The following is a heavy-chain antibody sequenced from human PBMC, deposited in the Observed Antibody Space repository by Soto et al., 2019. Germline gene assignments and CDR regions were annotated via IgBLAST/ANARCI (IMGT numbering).Heavy chain of an antibody. Sequence: PSETLSLTCTVSGGSISSSSYYWGWIRQPPGKGLEWIGSIYYSGSTYYNPSLKSRVTISVDTSKNQFSLKLSSVTAADTAVYYCARWRQGYDFWSGYSTPGIIDYWGQGTLVTVSS. V-gene: IGHV4-39*01. CDR2: IYYSGST. CDR3: ARWRQGYDFWSGYSTPGIIDY. J-gene: IGHJ4*02. CDR1: GGSISSSSYY. D-gene: IGHD3-3*01.